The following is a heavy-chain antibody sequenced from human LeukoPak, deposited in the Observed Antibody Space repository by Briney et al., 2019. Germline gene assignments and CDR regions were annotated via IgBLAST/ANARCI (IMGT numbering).Heavy chain of an antibody. CDR3: ARDQVYAFWSGRFDYYYYYMDV. CDR2: IYTSGST. Sequence: SETLSLTCTVSGGSISSYYWSWIRQPAGKGLEWIGRIYTSGSTNYNPSLKSRVTMSVDTSKNQFSLKLSSVTAADTAVYYCARDQVYAFWSGRFDYYYYYMDVWGKGTTVTVSS. CDR1: GGSISSYY. J-gene: IGHJ6*03. D-gene: IGHD3-3*01. V-gene: IGHV4-4*07.